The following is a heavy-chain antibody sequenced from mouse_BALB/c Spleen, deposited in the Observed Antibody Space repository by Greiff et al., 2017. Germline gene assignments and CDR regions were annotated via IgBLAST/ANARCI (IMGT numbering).Heavy chain of an antibody. V-gene: IGHV1-80*01. D-gene: IGHD1-1*01. CDR1: GYAFSSYW. Sequence: QVQLQQSGAELVRPGSSVKISCKASGYAFSSYWMNWVKQRPGQGLEWIGQIYPGDGDTNYNGKFKGKATLTADKSSSTAYMQLSSLTSEDSEVYFCARFITTVVAGMDYWGQGTSVTVSS. CDR2: IYPGDGDT. J-gene: IGHJ4*01. CDR3: ARFITTVVAGMDY.